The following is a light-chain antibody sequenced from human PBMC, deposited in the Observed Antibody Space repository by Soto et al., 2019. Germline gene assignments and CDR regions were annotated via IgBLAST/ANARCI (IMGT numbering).Light chain of an antibody. V-gene: IGKV4-1*01. CDR2: WAS. CDR1: QSVLYSSNNKNY. CDR3: QQYYSNPQT. Sequence: DIVMTQSPDSLGVSLGERATISCKSSQSVLYSSNNKNYLAWYQQKSGQPPKLIIYWASIRETGVPDRFSGSGSGTDFTLDISSLQAEDVAVYYCQQYYSNPQTFGQGTKVDIK. J-gene: IGKJ1*01.